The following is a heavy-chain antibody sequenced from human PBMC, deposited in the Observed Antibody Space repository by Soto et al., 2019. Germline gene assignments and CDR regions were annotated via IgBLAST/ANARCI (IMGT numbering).Heavy chain of an antibody. D-gene: IGHD4-4*01. CDR1: GGTFSSYA. CDR3: ARDLLDYSTPSGAFDI. CDR2: IIPIFGTA. J-gene: IGHJ3*02. V-gene: IGHV1-69*12. Sequence: QVQLVQSGAEVKKPGSSVKVSCKASGGTFSSYAISWVRQAPGQGLEWMGGIIPIFGTANYAQKFQGRVTITADESTSTAYMELSSLRSDDTAVYYGARDLLDYSTPSGAFDIWGQGPMVTVSS.